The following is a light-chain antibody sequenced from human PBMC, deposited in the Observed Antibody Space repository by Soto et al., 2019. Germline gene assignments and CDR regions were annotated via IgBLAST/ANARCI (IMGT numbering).Light chain of an antibody. Sequence: EIVMTQSPCTLSLYPGETATLSCRASQSVSSNYVAWFHQKPGQAPRPLIYGASSRATGVPDRFSASGSGTDFTLTISRLEPEDFAVYYCQQYGRSPFTFGPGTKVDIK. CDR3: QQYGRSPFT. CDR1: QSVSSNY. V-gene: IGKV3-20*01. J-gene: IGKJ3*01. CDR2: GAS.